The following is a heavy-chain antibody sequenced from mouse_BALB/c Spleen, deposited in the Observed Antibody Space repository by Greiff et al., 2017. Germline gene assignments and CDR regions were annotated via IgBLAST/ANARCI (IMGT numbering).Heavy chain of an antibody. CDR2: IYPGNVNT. CDR1: GYTFTSYY. CDR3: ARRGAMITNFDY. Sequence: VQLHQSGPELVKPGASVRISCKASGYTFTSYYIHWVKQRPGQGLEWIGWIYPGNVNTKYNEKFKGKATLTADKSSSTAYMQLSSLTSEDSAVYFCARRGAMITNFDYWGQGTTLTVSS. J-gene: IGHJ2*01. V-gene: IGHV1S56*01. D-gene: IGHD2-4*01.